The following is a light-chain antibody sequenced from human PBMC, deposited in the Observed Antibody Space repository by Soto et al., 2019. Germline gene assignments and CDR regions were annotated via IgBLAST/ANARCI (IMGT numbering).Light chain of an antibody. J-gene: IGKJ2*01. Sequence: EIVLTQSPGTLSLSPGERATLSCRASQSVTSNYLAWYQQKPGQAPRLLIYGASTRAAGVQDRFSGSGSGTDFTLTITRLELQDFAVYYCQHYRRQPLLYTFGQGTRLGVK. CDR1: QSVTSNY. V-gene: IGKV3-20*01. CDR3: QHYRRQPLLYT. CDR2: GAS.